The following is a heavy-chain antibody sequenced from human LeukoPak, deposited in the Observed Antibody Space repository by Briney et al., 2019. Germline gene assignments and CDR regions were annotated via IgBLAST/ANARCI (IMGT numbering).Heavy chain of an antibody. J-gene: IGHJ4*02. D-gene: IGHD1-1*01. CDR3: ARGRDGNWNDADYFDY. Sequence: ASVKVSCKASGGTFSGYAISWVRQAPGQGLEWMGRIIPIFGTANYAQKFQGRVTITTDESTSTAYMELSSLRSEDAAVYYCARGRDGNWNDADYFDYWGQGTLVTVSS. CDR1: GGTFSGYA. CDR2: IIPIFGTA. V-gene: IGHV1-69*05.